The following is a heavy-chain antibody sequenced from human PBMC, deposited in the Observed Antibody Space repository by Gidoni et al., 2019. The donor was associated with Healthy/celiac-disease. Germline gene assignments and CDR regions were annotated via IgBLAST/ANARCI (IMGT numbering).Heavy chain of an antibody. CDR2: ISSSGSTI. J-gene: IGHJ4*02. D-gene: IGHD3-22*01. CDR1: GFTFSDYY. Sequence: AASGFTFSDYYMSWIRPAPGKGLEWVSYISSSGSTIYYADSVKGRFTISRDNAKNSLYLQMNSLRAEDTAVYYCARRYYDSSGFVDYWGQGTLVTVSS. V-gene: IGHV3-11*01. CDR3: ARRYYDSSGFVDY.